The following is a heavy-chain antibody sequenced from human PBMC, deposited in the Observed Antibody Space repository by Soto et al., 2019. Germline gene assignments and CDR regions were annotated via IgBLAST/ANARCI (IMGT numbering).Heavy chain of an antibody. V-gene: IGHV3-30*18. CDR1: GFTFSDYG. J-gene: IGHJ6*02. CDR3: AKGTYGGSAPYDYGMDV. Sequence: QVQLVESGGGVVQPGGSLTLSCAASGFTFSDYGMHWVRQAPGKGLEWLTFISFDEAKDKYYSAPVRGRFSISRDNSKNTLSLPMNSLRSEDTAVYYCAKGTYGGSAPYDYGMDVWGQGTTVTVSS. D-gene: IGHD3-16*01. CDR2: ISFDEAKDK.